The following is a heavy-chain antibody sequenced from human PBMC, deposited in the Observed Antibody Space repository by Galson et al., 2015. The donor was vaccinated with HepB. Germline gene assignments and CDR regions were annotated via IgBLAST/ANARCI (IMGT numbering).Heavy chain of an antibody. CDR1: GFTFSNAW. Sequence: SLRLSCAASGFTFSNAWMSWVRQAPGKGLEWVGRIKSKTDGGTTDYAAPVTGRLTISRDDSKHTLYLQMNSLKTEDTAVYYCTTDTTFGGDYWGQGTLVTVSS. V-gene: IGHV3-15*01. CDR3: TTDTTFGGDY. D-gene: IGHD3-16*01. CDR2: IKSKTDGGTT. J-gene: IGHJ4*02.